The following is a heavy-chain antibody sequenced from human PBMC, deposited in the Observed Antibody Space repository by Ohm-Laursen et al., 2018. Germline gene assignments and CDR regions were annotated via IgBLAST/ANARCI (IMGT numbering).Heavy chain of an antibody. D-gene: IGHD2-15*01. V-gene: IGHV3-23*01. CDR2: VGGSGGTT. Sequence: SLRLSCAASGFTFSSYAMTWVRQAPGKGLEWVSTVGGSGGTTYYADSVKGRFTISRDSSENTVYFQMNDLRAEDTALYYCAKARSAVVFAASNHWGQGALVIVSS. CDR3: AKARSAVVFAASNH. J-gene: IGHJ5*02. CDR1: GFTFSSYA.